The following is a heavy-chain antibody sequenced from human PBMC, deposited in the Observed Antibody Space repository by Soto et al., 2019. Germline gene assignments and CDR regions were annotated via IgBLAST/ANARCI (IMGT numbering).Heavy chain of an antibody. Sequence: GGSLRLSCAASGFTFDDYAMHWVRQAPGKGLEWVSGISWNSGSIGYADSVKGRFTISRDNAKNSLFLQMKSLRAEDTALYYCAKDIGFVLVAAAISIGSVKPPGAQLDNAFDIWGQGTMVTVSS. V-gene: IGHV3-9*01. J-gene: IGHJ3*02. CDR1: GFTFDDYA. D-gene: IGHD2-2*01. CDR2: ISWNSGSI. CDR3: AKDIGFVLVAAAISIGSVKPPGAQLDNAFDI.